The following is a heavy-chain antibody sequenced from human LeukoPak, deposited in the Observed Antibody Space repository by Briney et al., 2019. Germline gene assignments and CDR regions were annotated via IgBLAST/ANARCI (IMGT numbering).Heavy chain of an antibody. CDR2: FDLEDGES. J-gene: IGHJ4*02. CDR3: ATDLARVGGSYGFDS. Sequence: ASVNVSCKVSGYTLTDLSMHWVRQAPGKGLEWMGGFDLEDGESIYAQKFQGRVTMTEDTSTDTAYMDLSSLRSEDTAVYYCATDLARVGGSYGFDSWGQGTLVTVSS. CDR1: GYTLTDLS. V-gene: IGHV1-24*01. D-gene: IGHD1-26*01.